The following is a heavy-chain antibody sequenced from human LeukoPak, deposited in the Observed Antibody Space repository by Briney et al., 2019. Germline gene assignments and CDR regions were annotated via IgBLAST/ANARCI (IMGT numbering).Heavy chain of an antibody. Sequence: GGSLRLSCAASGFTFSSYWMSWVRQAPGKGLEWVANIKQDGSEKYYVDSVKGRFTISKDNAKNSLYLQMNSLRAEDTAVYYCARVLPYDYINRFDRWGQGTLVTVSS. CDR2: IKQDGSEK. V-gene: IGHV3-7*01. CDR1: GFTFSSYW. J-gene: IGHJ5*02. D-gene: IGHD4-11*01. CDR3: ARVLPYDYINRFDR.